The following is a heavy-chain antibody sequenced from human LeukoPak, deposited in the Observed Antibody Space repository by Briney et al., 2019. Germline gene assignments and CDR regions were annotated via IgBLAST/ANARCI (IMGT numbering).Heavy chain of an antibody. V-gene: IGHV3-30*04. Sequence: GGSLRLSCAASGFTFSNYAMHWVRQAPGKGLEWVAVISYDGSNKYYADSVKGRFTISRDNSKNTLYLQMNSLRAEDTAVYYCAREYYYDRSGYYGWFDPWGQGTLVTVSS. J-gene: IGHJ5*02. D-gene: IGHD3-22*01. CDR2: ISYDGSNK. CDR3: AREYYYDRSGYYGWFDP. CDR1: GFTFSNYA.